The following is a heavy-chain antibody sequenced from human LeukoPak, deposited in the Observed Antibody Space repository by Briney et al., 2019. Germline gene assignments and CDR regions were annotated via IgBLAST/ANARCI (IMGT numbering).Heavy chain of an antibody. J-gene: IGHJ4*02. CDR2: INPNSGGT. CDR3: ASGRSTYYYDSSGYYFVY. Sequence: GASVTVSFTASGYTFTVYYMHWVRQAPGQGLEWIGRINPNSGGTNYAQKFQGRVTMTRDTSISTAYMELSRLRSDDTAVYYCASGRSTYYYDSSGYYFVYWGQGTLVTVSS. V-gene: IGHV1-2*06. D-gene: IGHD3-22*01. CDR1: GYTFTVYY.